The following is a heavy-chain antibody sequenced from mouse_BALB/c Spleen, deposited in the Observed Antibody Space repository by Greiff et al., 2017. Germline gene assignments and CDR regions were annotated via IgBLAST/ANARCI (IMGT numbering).Heavy chain of an antibody. J-gene: IGHJ2*01. CDR1: GYTFSSYW. D-gene: IGHD4-1*01. Sequence: QVQLQQSGAELMKPGASVKISCKATGYTFSSYWIEWVKQRPGHGLEWIGEILPGSGSTNYIEKFKGKATFTADTSSNTAYMQLSSLTSEDSAVYCCARSGTGDYWGQGTTLTVSS. CDR2: ILPGSGST. CDR3: ARSGTGDY. V-gene: IGHV1-9*01.